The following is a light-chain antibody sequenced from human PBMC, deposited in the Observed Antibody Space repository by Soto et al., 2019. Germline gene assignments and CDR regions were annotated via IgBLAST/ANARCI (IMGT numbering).Light chain of an antibody. V-gene: IGLV2-14*03. J-gene: IGLJ1*01. CDR2: DVN. CDR1: SSDVGGYNY. CDR3: SSYTSSSTLV. Sequence: QSALTQPASVSGSPGQSITISCTGTSSDVGGYNYVSWYQQHPGKAPKLMIYDVNNRPSGVSNRFSGSKSGNTASLTISGLLTEDEADYYCSSYTSSSTLVFGTGTKLTVL.